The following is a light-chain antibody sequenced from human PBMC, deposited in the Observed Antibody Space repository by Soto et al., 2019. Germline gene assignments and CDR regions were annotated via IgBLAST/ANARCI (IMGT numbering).Light chain of an antibody. CDR2: SND. J-gene: IGLJ1*01. CDR1: SANIGNNF. CDR3: VAWDDSLSGLV. Sequence: QSVLTQPPSASGTPGQRVTISCSGRSANIGNNFVCWYQHLPGAAPKLLIYSNDQRPSGVPDRFSGSKSGTSASLAISGLRSEDEANYYCVAWDDSLSGLVFGTGTKLTVL. V-gene: IGLV1-47*02.